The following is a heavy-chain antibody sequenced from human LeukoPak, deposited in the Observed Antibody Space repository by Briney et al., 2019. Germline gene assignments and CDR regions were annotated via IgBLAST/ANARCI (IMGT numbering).Heavy chain of an antibody. J-gene: IGHJ4*02. D-gene: IGHD6-19*01. CDR1: GFTFSSYA. CDR3: AKVHDKQWLSY. CDR2: ISYDGSNK. V-gene: IGHV3-30*18. Sequence: GGSLRLSCAASGFTFSSYAMSWVRQAPGKGLEWVAVISYDGSNKYYADSVKGRFTISRDNSKNTLYQQMNSLRAEDTAVYYCAKVHDKQWLSYWGQGTLVTVSS.